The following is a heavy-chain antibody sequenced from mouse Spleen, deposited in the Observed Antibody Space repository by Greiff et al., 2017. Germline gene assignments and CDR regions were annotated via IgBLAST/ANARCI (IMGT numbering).Heavy chain of an antibody. CDR3: ASHYDGYYDYAMDY. J-gene: IGHJ4*01. V-gene: IGHV2-2*01. CDR1: GFSLTSYG. D-gene: IGHD2-3*01. Sequence: QVQLKESGPGLVQPSQSLSITCTVSGFSLTSYGVHWVRQSPGKGLEWLGVIWSGGSTDYNAAFISRLSISKDNSKSQVFFKMNSLQADDTAIYYCASHYDGYYDYAMDYWGQGTSVTVSS. CDR2: IWSGGST.